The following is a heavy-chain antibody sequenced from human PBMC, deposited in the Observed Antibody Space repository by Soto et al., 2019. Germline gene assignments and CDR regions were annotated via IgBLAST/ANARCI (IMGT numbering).Heavy chain of an antibody. D-gene: IGHD2-2*01. Sequence: GGSLRLSCAASGFTFSDYYMSWIRQAPGKGLEGVSYISSSGSTIYYADSVKGRFTISRDNAKNSLYLQMNSLRAEDTAVYYCASPLGYCSSTSCYVGAFDIWGQGTMGTGSS. J-gene: IGHJ3*02. V-gene: IGHV3-11*01. CDR1: GFTFSDYY. CDR3: ASPLGYCSSTSCYVGAFDI. CDR2: ISSSGSTI.